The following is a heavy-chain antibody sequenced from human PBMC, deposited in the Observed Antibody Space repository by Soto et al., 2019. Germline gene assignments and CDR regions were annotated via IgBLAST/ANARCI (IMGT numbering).Heavy chain of an antibody. J-gene: IGHJ4*02. CDR2: IYSGGSI. D-gene: IGHD3-16*01. CDR3: ARDGNGQRGSPH. CDR1: GFPVSNNF. Sequence: VQLGESGGGLIQAGGSLRLSCAVSGFPVSNNFMMWVRQAPGKGLEWVSLIYSGGSISYADSVKGRFTISRDGSMNMLYLQMNSLTAEDTAVYYCARDGNGQRGSPHWGQGTLVTVSS. V-gene: IGHV3-53*02.